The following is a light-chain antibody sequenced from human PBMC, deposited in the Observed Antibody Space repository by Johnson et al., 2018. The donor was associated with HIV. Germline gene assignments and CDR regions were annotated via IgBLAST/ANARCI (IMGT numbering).Light chain of an antibody. CDR3: GTWDSSLSAGF. V-gene: IGLV1-51*02. J-gene: IGLJ1*01. CDR1: SSNIGDNY. CDR2: EDT. Sequence: QSVLTQPPSVSAAPGQKVSISCSGSSSNIGDNYVSWYQQVPGTAPKLLIYEDTKRPSGIPDRFSGSKSGTSATLAITGLQTWDEADYYCGTWDSSLSAGFFGTGTKVTVL.